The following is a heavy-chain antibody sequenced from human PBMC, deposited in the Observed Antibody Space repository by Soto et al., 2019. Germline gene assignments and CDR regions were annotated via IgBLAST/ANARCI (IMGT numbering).Heavy chain of an antibody. CDR2: ISYDGSNK. V-gene: IGHV3-30*04. Sequence: GGSLRLSCAASGFTFSSYAMHWVRQAPGKGLEWVAVISYDGSNKYYADSVKGRFTISRDNSKNTLYLQMNSLRAEDTAVYYCARDRDYYGSGSYYYGMDVWGQGTTVTVSS. D-gene: IGHD3-10*01. CDR1: GFTFSSYA. J-gene: IGHJ6*02. CDR3: ARDRDYYGSGSYYYGMDV.